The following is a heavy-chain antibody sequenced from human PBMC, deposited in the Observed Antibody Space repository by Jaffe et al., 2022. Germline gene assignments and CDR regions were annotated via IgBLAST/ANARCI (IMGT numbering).Heavy chain of an antibody. V-gene: IGHV4-38-2*01. J-gene: IGHJ4*02. CDR2: IYHSGST. CDR1: GYSISSGYY. D-gene: IGHD5-12*01. Sequence: QVQLQESGPGLVKPSETLSLTCAVSGYSISSGYYWGWIRQPPGKGLEWIGSIYHSGSTYYNPSLKSRVTISVDTSKNQFSLKLSSVTAADTAVYYCARQRVATITGYYFDYWGQGTLVTVSS. CDR3: ARQRVATITGYYFDY.